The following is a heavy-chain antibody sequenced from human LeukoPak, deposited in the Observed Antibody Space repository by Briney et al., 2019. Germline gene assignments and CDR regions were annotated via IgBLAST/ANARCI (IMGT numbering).Heavy chain of an antibody. CDR3: VTRSYGGNWFDP. CDR1: GFTVSRNY. V-gene: IGHV3-66*01. J-gene: IGHJ5*02. CDR2: IYSGGST. D-gene: IGHD5-18*01. Sequence: PAGSLRLSCAASGFTVSRNYMSWVRQAPGKGLKWVTVIYSGGSTYYADSVKGRFTISRDNSKNTLYLQMNSLRAEDTAVYYCVTRSYGGNWFDPWGQGTLVTVSS.